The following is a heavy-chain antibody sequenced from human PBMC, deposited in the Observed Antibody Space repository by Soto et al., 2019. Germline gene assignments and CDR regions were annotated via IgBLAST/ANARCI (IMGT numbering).Heavy chain of an antibody. CDR1: GFSLSTSGVG. CDR3: AHRRGYYDSSGYWFDP. Sequence: QITLKESGPTLVKPTQTLTLTCTFSGFSLSTSGVGVGWIRQPPGKALEWLALIYWDDDKRYSPSLKSRLTITKDPSKNQVVLTMTNMDPVDTATYYCAHRRGYYDSSGYWFDPWGQGTLVTVSS. D-gene: IGHD3-22*01. J-gene: IGHJ5*02. CDR2: IYWDDDK. V-gene: IGHV2-5*02.